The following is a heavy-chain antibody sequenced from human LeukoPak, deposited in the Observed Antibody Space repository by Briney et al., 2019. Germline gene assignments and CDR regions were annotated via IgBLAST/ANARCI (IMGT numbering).Heavy chain of an antibody. Sequence: SETLSLTCTVSGGCISSDYWSWIRQPPGKGLEWIGYIYYSGSTNYNPSLKSRVTISVDTSKNQFSLKLSSVTAADTAVYYCAREVATIYAFDIWGQGTMVTVSS. D-gene: IGHD5-12*01. CDR3: AREVATIYAFDI. J-gene: IGHJ3*02. CDR1: GGCISSDY. V-gene: IGHV4-59*01. CDR2: IYYSGST.